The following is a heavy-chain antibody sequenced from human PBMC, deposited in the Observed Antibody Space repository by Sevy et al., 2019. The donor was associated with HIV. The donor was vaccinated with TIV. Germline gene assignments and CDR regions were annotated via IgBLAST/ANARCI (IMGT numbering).Heavy chain of an antibody. J-gene: IGHJ5*02. CDR1: GGSISSSSYY. V-gene: IGHV4-39*01. D-gene: IGHD3-9*01. CDR3: ARHAKYYDILTGYSIHPNNWFDP. CDR2: IYYSGST. Sequence: SETLSLTCTVSGGSISSSSYYWGWIRQPPGKGLEWIGSIYYSGSTYYNPSLKSRVTISVDTSKNQSSLKLSSVTAADTAVYYCARHAKYYDILTGYSIHPNNWFDPWGQGTLVTVSS.